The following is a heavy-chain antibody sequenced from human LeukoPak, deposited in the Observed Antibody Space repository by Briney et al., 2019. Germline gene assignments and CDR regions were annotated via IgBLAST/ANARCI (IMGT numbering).Heavy chain of an antibody. CDR2: IYASGST. CDR3: ASYFYGSYYFNY. D-gene: IGHD3-10*01. CDR1: GGSISSGSYY. J-gene: IGHJ4*02. Sequence: KPSETLSLTCTVSGGSISSGSYYWSWIRQPAGKGLEWIGRIYASGSTNYNPSLKSRVTMSIDTSKNQFSLKLNSVTAADTAVYYCASYFYGSYYFNYRGQGTLVTVSS. V-gene: IGHV4-61*02.